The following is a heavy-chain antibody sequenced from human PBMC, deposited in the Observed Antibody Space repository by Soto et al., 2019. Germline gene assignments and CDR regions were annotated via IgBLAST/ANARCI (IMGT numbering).Heavy chain of an antibody. D-gene: IGHD2-15*01. Sequence: GGSLRLSCAASGFTFSSHDMHWVRQVTGKSLEWVSAIGTAGDAYYPASAQGRFTISREIAKNSLYLEMNSLRAGDSAIYYCARGRCSGGSCYYFDYWGQGTLVTVSS. V-gene: IGHV3-13*01. CDR3: ARGRCSGGSCYYFDY. CDR1: GFTFSSHD. CDR2: IGTAGDA. J-gene: IGHJ4*02.